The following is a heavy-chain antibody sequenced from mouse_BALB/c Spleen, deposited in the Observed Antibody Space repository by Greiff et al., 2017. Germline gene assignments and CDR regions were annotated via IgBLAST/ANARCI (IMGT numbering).Heavy chain of an antibody. CDR1: GFTFSSFG. D-gene: IGHD2-10*02. CDR2: ISSGSSTI. V-gene: IGHV5-17*02. J-gene: IGHJ4*01. CDR3: ARGYGNNYAMDY. Sequence: EVKLVESGGGLVQPGGSRKLSCAASGFTFSSFGMHWVRQAPEKGLEWVAYISSGSSTIYYADTVKGRFTISRDNPKNTLFLQMTSLRSEDTAMYYCARGYGNNYAMDYWGQGTSVTVSS.